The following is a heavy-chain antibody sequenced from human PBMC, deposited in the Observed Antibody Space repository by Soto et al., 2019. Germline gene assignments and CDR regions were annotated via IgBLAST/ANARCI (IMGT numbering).Heavy chain of an antibody. CDR2: TYWDDDN. Sequence: QITLKESGPTLVKPTQPLTLTCSSSGFSITTSGVGVAWVRQPPGKALEWLAFTYWDDDNRYNPSLRTRRTTAKDAPRHQVVLPMTNMEPADTATYYCAHRVQLLSIWNYGAFDFWGQGALVTLSS. V-gene: IGHV2-5*02. D-gene: IGHD1-7*01. J-gene: IGHJ3*01. CDR1: GFSITTSGVG. CDR3: AHRVQLLSIWNYGAFDF.